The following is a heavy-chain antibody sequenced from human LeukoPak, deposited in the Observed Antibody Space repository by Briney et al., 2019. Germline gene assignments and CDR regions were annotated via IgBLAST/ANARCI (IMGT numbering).Heavy chain of an antibody. J-gene: IGHJ4*02. CDR3: ASPKPDY. CDR1: GFTFSSWY. CDR2: ITSDGTTS. Sequence: GGSLRLSCAASGFTFSSWYMYWVRQRPGKGLEWLCRITSDGTTSYYADSVRGRFTISRDNAKNTPYLQMNSLTDEDTAVYYCASPKPDYWGQGTLVTVSS. V-gene: IGHV3-74*01.